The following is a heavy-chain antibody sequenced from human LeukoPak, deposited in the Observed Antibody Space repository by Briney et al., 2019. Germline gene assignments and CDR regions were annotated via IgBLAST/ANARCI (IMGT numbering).Heavy chain of an antibody. J-gene: IGHJ4*02. CDR3: ARERYNWNYPDF. Sequence: GGSLRLSCAASGFTFSSYAMSWVRQAPGEGLEWVANIKQDGSEKYYVDSVKGRFTISRDNAKNSLYLQMNSLRAEDTAVYYCARERYNWNYPDFGGQGTLVTVSS. CDR1: GFTFSSYA. V-gene: IGHV3-7*01. CDR2: IKQDGSEK. D-gene: IGHD1-7*01.